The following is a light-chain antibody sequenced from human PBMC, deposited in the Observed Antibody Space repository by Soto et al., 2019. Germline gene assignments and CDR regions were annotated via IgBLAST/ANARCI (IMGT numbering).Light chain of an antibody. CDR2: WAS. CDR1: QSLFYASINKNY. J-gene: IGKJ5*01. Sequence: DIVMTQSPDSLAVSLGERATINCKSSQSLFYASINKNYLAWYQQKPRQPPKLLIYWASIRGFGVPDRFSGSGSGTDFTLTISSLQAEDVAVYYCQQYFDNSITFGQGTRLEIK. V-gene: IGKV4-1*01. CDR3: QQYFDNSIT.